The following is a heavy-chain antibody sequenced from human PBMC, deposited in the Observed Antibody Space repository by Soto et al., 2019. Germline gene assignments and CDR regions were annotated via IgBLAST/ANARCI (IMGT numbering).Heavy chain of an antibody. Sequence: SETLSLTCAVYGGSFSDSFWSWIRQPPGKGLEWIGEINHSGSTNYNPSLTSRVTMSVDASKNQFSLRLDSVTAADTAMYYCVRRDPFRKVFDHWGPGILVTVSS. J-gene: IGHJ4*02. CDR2: INHSGST. CDR3: VRRDPFRKVFDH. CDR1: GGSFSDSF. V-gene: IGHV4-34*01.